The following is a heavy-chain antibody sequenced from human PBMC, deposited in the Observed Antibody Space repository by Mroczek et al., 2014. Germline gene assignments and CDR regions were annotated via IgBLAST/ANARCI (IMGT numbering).Heavy chain of an antibody. CDR3: ARVCSSTSCPYYYLRYGRR. CDR1: GYSFTSYW. V-gene: IGHV5-51*03. CDR2: IYPGDSDT. J-gene: IGHJ6*02. D-gene: IGHD2-2*01. Sequence: SGAEVKKPGESLKISCKGSGYSFTSYWIGWVRQMPGKGLEWMGIIYPGDSDTRYSPSFQGQVTISADKSISTAYLQWSSLKASDTAMYYCARVCSSTSCPYYYLRYGRRGAKGPRSPSP.